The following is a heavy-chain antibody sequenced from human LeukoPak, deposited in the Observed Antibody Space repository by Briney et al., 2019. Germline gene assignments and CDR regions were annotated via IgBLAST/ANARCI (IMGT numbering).Heavy chain of an antibody. J-gene: IGHJ5*02. V-gene: IGHV4-39*07. CDR3: ARAMRITIFKGGFDP. D-gene: IGHD3-3*01. CDR1: GGSISSSNYY. Sequence: SETLSLTCHVSGGSISSSNYYWGWIRQPPGKGLEWIGNVYYSGSASFNPSLKSRVTISVDTSKNQFSLKLSSVTAADTAVYYCARAMRITIFKGGFDPWGQGVLVTVSS. CDR2: VYYSGSA.